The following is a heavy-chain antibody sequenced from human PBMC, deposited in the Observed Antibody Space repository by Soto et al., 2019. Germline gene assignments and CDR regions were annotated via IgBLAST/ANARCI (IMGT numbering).Heavy chain of an antibody. CDR3: ARKYYDFWSGYGPVDYYGMDV. Sequence: GGSLRLSCAASGFTFSSYSMNWVRQAPRKRQERDSSISSSSSYIYYADSVKGRFTISRDNAKNSLYLQMNSLRAEDTAVYYCARKYYDFWSGYGPVDYYGMDVWGQGTTVTVSS. J-gene: IGHJ6*02. CDR1: GFTFSSYS. V-gene: IGHV3-21*01. CDR2: ISSSSSYI. D-gene: IGHD3-3*01.